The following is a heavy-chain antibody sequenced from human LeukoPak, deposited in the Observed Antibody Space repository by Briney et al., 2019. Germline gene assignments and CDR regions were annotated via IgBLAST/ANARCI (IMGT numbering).Heavy chain of an antibody. Sequence: SETLSLTCTVSGDSISSTNYYWGWIRQPPGRGLEWLGSIYYSGSTYYNPSLESRVTISVDTSKNQFSLKLSSVTAADTAVYYCATSGWYLLPGVYWGQGTLVTVSS. CDR1: GDSISSTNYY. J-gene: IGHJ4*02. V-gene: IGHV4-39*01. CDR3: ATSGWYLLPGVY. CDR2: IYYSGST. D-gene: IGHD6-19*01.